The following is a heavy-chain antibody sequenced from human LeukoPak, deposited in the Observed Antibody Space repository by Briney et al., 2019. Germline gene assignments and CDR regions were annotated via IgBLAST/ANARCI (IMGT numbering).Heavy chain of an antibody. D-gene: IGHD1-26*01. CDR2: IYSGGST. Sequence: TGGSLRLSCVASGFTVSSNYMSWVRQAPGKGLEWVSVIYSGGSTYYADSVKGRFTLSRDSSKNTLFLQMNSLRAADTAVYYCARTSASGGTYFDYWGQGTLVTVSS. J-gene: IGHJ4*02. CDR3: ARTSASGGTYFDY. V-gene: IGHV3-66*01. CDR1: GFTVSSNY.